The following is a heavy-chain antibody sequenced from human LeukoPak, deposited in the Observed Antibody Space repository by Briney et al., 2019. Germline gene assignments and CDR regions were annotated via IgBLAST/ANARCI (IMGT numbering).Heavy chain of an antibody. CDR2: ISSSSSYI. CDR1: GFTFSSYS. V-gene: IGHV3-21*01. D-gene: IGHD6-6*01. Sequence: SGGSLRLSCAASGFTFSSYSMNWVRQAPGKGLEWVSSISSSSSYIYYADSVKGRFTISRDNAKNSLYPQMNSLRAEDTAVYYCARSYSSSPDADYWGQGTLVTVSS. CDR3: ARSYSSSPDADY. J-gene: IGHJ4*02.